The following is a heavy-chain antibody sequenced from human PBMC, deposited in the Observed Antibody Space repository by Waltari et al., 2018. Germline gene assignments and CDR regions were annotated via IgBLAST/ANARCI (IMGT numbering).Heavy chain of an antibody. CDR2: VHRSGRT. Sequence: QLQLQQSGPGLVKPSGTLSLTCVVSGDSIGGNSWWSWVRQSPDKGLEWIGQVHRSGRTNYNPSFASRAIVSLDTSMNEFSLRILSATAADTAIYYCARDLGRGLFLDSWGQGTLVTVSP. V-gene: IGHV4-4*02. J-gene: IGHJ4*02. D-gene: IGHD2-15*01. CDR3: ARDLGRGLFLDS. CDR1: GDSIGGNSW.